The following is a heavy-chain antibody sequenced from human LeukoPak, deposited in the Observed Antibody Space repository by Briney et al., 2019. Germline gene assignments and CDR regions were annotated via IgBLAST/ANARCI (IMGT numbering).Heavy chain of an antibody. D-gene: IGHD2-21*02. CDR2: TSGSGGST. J-gene: IGHJ4*02. CDR1: GFTFSSYA. CDR3: LSSGWGLDY. Sequence: GGSLRLSCAASGFTFSSYAMSWVRQAPGKGLEWVSATSGSGGSTYYADSVKGRFTISRDNSKNTLYLQMNSLRAEDTAVYYCLSSGWGLDYWGQGTLVTVSS. V-gene: IGHV3-23*01.